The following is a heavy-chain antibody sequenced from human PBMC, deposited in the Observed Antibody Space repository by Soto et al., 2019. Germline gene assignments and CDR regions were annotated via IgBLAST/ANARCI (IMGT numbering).Heavy chain of an antibody. V-gene: IGHV4-31*01. CDR3: ARESDDSSGYYFDY. J-gene: IGHJ4*02. CDR2: IYDSGST. Sequence: SETLSLTCTVSGGSISSGGYYWSGIRQHPGKGREWIGYIYDSGSTYYNPSLKSLVTISVDTSKNQFSLKLSSVTAADTAVYYCARESDDSSGYYFDYWGQGTLVTVSS. D-gene: IGHD3-22*01. CDR1: GGSISSGGYY.